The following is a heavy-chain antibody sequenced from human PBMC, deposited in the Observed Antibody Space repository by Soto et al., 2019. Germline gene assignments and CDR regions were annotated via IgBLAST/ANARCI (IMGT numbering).Heavy chain of an antibody. CDR3: ARRWGTYFDY. D-gene: IGHD7-27*01. CDR1: GVSIVDYC. V-gene: IGHV4-59*01. J-gene: IGHJ4*02. Sequence: SEMISLTSTVSGVSIVDYCCLLIRKRPGKGLAWIGYIYYSGSTNYNPSLKSRVTISVDTSKNQFSLKLSSVTAADTAVYYCARRWGTYFDYWGQGTLVTVSS. CDR2: IYYSGST.